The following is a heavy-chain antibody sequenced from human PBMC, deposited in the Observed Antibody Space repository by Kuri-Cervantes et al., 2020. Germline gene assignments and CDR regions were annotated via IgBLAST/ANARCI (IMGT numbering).Heavy chain of an antibody. CDR1: GFTFSSYG. J-gene: IGHJ4*02. D-gene: IGHD5-12*01. CDR3: AKDLDIVATATFDY. V-gene: IGHV3-33*06. Sequence: GESLKISCAASGFTFSSYGMRWVRQAPGKGLEWVAVIWYDGSNKYYADSVKGRFTISRDNSKNTLYLQMNSLRAEDTAVYYCAKDLDIVATATFDYWGQGTLVTVSS. CDR2: IWYDGSNK.